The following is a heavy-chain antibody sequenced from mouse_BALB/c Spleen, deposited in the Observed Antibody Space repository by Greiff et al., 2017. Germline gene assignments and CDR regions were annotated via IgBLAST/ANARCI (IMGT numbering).Heavy chain of an antibody. CDR1: GFSLTSYG. CDR2: IWAGGST. V-gene: IGHV2-9*02. J-gene: IGHJ4*01. CDR3: ARDDYGSYYYAMDY. D-gene: IGHD1-1*01. Sequence: VKLMESGPGLVAPSQSLSITCTVSGFSLTSYGVHWVRQPPGKGLEWLGVIWAGGSTNYNSALMSRLSISKDNSKSQVFLKMNSLQTDDTAMYYCARDDYGSYYYAMDYWGQGTSVTVSS.